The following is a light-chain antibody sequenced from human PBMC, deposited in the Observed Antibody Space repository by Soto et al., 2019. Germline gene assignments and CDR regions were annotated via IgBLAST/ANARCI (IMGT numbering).Light chain of an antibody. CDR2: GTS. V-gene: IGKV3-20*01. J-gene: IGKJ4*01. Sequence: EIVLTQSPDTLSLSPGERATLSCRASQSVASTYLGWYQQKPGQAPRLLIYGTSSRATGIPDRFSGSGSGTDFTLTISSLEPEDLAVYYCQQYGSSPLTFGGGTKVDIK. CDR1: QSVASTY. CDR3: QQYGSSPLT.